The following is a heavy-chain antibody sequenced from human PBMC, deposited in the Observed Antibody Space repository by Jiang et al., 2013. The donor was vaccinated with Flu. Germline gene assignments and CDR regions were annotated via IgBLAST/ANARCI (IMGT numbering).Heavy chain of an antibody. CDR2: INAGNGNX. V-gene: IGHV1-3*01. D-gene: IGHD5-18*01. CDR3: ARGEIGDSYGSDY. CDR1: YA. Sequence: YAMHWVRQAPGQRLEWMGWINAGNGNXKYSQKFQGRVTITRDTSASTAYMELSSLRSEDTAVYYCARGEIGDSYGSDYWGQGTLVTVSS. J-gene: IGHJ4*02.